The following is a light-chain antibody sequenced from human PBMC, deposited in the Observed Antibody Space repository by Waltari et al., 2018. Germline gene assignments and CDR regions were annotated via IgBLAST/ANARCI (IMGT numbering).Light chain of an antibody. CDR1: NIGSKS. CDR3: QVWASGTYV. V-gene: IGLV3-9*01. J-gene: IGLJ1*01. CDR2: TDI. Sequence: SYDLTDSISVSVALGQTAKIACGGNNIGSKSVHWYQQKPGQAPIRVIYTDIRRPSGIPERFSGSNSGNTATLTISRAQVVDEADYFCQVWASGTYVFAGGTKLTVL.